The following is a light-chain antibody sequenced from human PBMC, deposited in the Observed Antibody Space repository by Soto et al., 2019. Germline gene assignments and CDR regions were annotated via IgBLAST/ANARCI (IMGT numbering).Light chain of an antibody. CDR1: QSVRSKY. CDR3: QQYGSSIT. J-gene: IGKJ5*01. Sequence: EMVLTQSPGTLYLSPGERATLSCRASQSVRSKYLAWYQQKPGQAPRLLMYGAASRATNIPDRFSGSGSGTHVTHTTSRLEPDDFAIYNCQQYGSSITFGQGARLPIK. CDR2: GAA. V-gene: IGKV3-20*01.